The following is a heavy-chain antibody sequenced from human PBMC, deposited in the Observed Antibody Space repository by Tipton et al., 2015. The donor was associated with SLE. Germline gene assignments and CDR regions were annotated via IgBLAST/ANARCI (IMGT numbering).Heavy chain of an antibody. D-gene: IGHD1-14*01. CDR3: ARHHPPFDY. V-gene: IGHV4-34*01. CDR2: INHSGST. CDR1: GGSFSGYY. J-gene: IGHJ4*02. Sequence: TLSLTCAVYGGSFSGYYWSWIRQPPGKGLEWIGEINHSGSTNYNPSLKSRVTISVDTSKNQFSLKLSSVTAADTAVYYCARHHPPFDYWGQGTLVTVSS.